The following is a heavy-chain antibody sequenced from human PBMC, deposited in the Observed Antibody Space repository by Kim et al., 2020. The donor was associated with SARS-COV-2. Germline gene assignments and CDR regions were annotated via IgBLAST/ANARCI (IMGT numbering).Heavy chain of an antibody. CDR1: GYTFTSYY. D-gene: IGHD6-19*01. Sequence: ASVKVSCKASGYTFTSYYMHWVRQAPGQGLEWMGIINPSGGSTSYAQKFQGRVTMTRDTSTSTVYMELSSLRSEDTAVYYCARLFGIAVAGKQEDFDYWGQGTLVTVSS. V-gene: IGHV1-46*01. J-gene: IGHJ4*02. CDR3: ARLFGIAVAGKQEDFDY. CDR2: INPSGGST.